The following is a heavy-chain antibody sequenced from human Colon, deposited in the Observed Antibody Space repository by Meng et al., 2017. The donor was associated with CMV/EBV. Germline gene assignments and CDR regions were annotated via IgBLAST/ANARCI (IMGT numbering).Heavy chain of an antibody. V-gene: IGHV3-20*01. Sequence: GGSLRLSCAASGFTFDDHGMSWVRQVPGKELEWVSGVHWSGNFTSYADSVKGRFSISRDNTKNSLYLQMNSLRAEDTALYHCARESFLVRGVFDFWGPGLLVTVSS. CDR2: VHWSGNFT. CDR1: GFTFDDHG. D-gene: IGHD3-10*01. J-gene: IGHJ4*02. CDR3: ARESFLVRGVFDF.